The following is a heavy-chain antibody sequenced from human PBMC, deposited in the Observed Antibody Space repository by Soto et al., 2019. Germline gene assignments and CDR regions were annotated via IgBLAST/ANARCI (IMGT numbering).Heavy chain of an antibody. CDR2: INPNSGGT. CDR1: GYTFTGYY. J-gene: IGHJ5*02. Sequence: ASVKVSCKASGYTFTGYYMHWVRQAPGQGLEWMGWINPNSGGTNYAQKFQGWVTITRDTSISTAYMELSRLRSDDTAVYYCARGGPGITIFGVVSLAFDPWGQGTMVTVS. V-gene: IGHV1-2*04. D-gene: IGHD3-3*01. CDR3: ARGGPGITIFGVVSLAFDP.